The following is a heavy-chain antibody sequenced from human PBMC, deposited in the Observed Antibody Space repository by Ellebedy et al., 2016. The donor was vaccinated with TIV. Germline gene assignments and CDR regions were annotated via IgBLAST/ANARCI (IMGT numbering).Heavy chain of an antibody. V-gene: IGHV3-30*18. D-gene: IGHD5-18*01. CDR3: AKEVGSTVQLWGYMDV. CDR1: GFRFSSYG. Sequence: GGSLRLXXVASGFRFSSYGMHWARQAPGKGLEWVAVISYDGSNKRYADSVKGRFTISRDRFKNTVYLQMNSLRVEDTAVYYCAKEVGSTVQLWGYMDVWGKGTTVTVSS. CDR2: ISYDGSNK. J-gene: IGHJ6*03.